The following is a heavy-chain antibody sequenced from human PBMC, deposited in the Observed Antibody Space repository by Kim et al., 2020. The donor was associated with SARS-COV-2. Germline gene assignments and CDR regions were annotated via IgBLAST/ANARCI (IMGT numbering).Heavy chain of an antibody. Sequence: GGSLRLSCAASGFTFSSYWMSWVRQAPGKGLEWVANIKQDGSEKYYVDSVKGRFTISRDNAKNSLYLQMNSLRAEDTAVYYCARDVLVAAGTYFDYWGQGTLVTVSS. CDR3: ARDVLVAAGTYFDY. CDR2: IKQDGSEK. D-gene: IGHD6-13*01. J-gene: IGHJ4*02. V-gene: IGHV3-7*01. CDR1: GFTFSSYW.